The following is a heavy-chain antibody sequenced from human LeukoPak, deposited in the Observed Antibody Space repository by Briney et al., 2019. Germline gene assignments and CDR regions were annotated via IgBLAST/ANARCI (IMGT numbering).Heavy chain of an antibody. CDR3: ARDIGRYYYYMDV. V-gene: IGHV4-4*07. J-gene: IGHJ6*03. D-gene: IGHD1-26*01. CDR2: IYTSGST. CDR1: GFTFSSYA. Sequence: PGGSLRLSCAASGFTFSSYAMSWVRQAPGKGLEWIGRIYTSGSTNYNPSLKSRVTMSVDTSKNQFSLKLSSVTAADTAVYYCARDIGRYYYYMDVWGKGTTVTVSS.